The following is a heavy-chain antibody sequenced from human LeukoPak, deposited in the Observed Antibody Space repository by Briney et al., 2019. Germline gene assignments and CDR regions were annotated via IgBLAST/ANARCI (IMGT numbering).Heavy chain of an antibody. CDR2: IYSGGDT. CDR1: GLTVSSNY. Sequence: PGGSLRLSCAASGLTVSSNYMTWVRQAPGKGLEWVSVIYSGGDTYYADSVKGRFIISRDNSKNTLYLQMNSLRAEDTAVYYCARRTDSGYFDYWGQGTLVTVSS. V-gene: IGHV3-66*01. J-gene: IGHJ4*02. D-gene: IGHD1-26*01. CDR3: ARRTDSGYFDY.